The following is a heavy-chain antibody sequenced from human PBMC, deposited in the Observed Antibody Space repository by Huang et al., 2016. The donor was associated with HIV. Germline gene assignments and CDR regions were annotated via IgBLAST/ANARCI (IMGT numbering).Heavy chain of an antibody. J-gene: IGHJ4*02. V-gene: IGHV4-59*11. Sequence: QVQLQESGQGLVKPSETLSLTCTVSGGSFSSQSWFWIRQPPGTGLEWVGHMYSSGTTKANPSLKSRVTISVDTSKNHLSLRLTSVTAADTAIYYCARAHFGLLSGGYFDSWGQGTQVTVSS. CDR2: MYSSGTT. CDR1: GGSFSSQS. D-gene: IGHD2-15*01. CDR3: ARAHFGLLSGGYFDS.